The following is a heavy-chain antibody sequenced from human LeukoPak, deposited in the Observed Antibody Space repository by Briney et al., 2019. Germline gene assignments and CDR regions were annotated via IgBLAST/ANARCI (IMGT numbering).Heavy chain of an antibody. CDR1: GFTVSGNY. CDR3: ARLTGSYYFDY. D-gene: IGHD3-9*01. V-gene: IGHV3-53*01. CDR2: IYSGGKT. Sequence: GGSLRLSCAASGFTVSGNYMTWVRQAPGKGLEWVSVIYSGGKTYYADSVKGRLTISRDNSKNTLYLQMNTLRAEDTAVYYCARLTGSYYFDYWGQGTLVTVSS. J-gene: IGHJ4*02.